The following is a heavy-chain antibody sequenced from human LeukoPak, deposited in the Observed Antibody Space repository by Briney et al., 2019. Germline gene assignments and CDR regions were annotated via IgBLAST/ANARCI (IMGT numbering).Heavy chain of an antibody. CDR2: IWYDGSHK. CDR3: ARGATVTTFVSSQRDYYYYHGMDV. Sequence: GGSLRLSCAASGFTFSNYGMHWVRQAPGKGLEWVPVIWYDGSHKYYADSVKGRFTISRDNSKNTLYLQMNSLRAEDTAVYYCARGATVTTFVSSQRDYYYYHGMDVWGQGTTVTVSS. CDR1: GFTFSNYG. J-gene: IGHJ6*02. V-gene: IGHV3-33*01. D-gene: IGHD4-17*01.